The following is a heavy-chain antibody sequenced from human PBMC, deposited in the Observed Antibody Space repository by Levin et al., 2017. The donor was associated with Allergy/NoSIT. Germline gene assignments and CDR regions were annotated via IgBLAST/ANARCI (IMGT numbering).Heavy chain of an antibody. Sequence: QSGESLKISCAASGYSLGDYAMHWVRQAPGKGLEWVSSISWNSGGIGYADSVKGRFTISRDNAKNSLYLQMNSLRVEDTALYYCVKGSAAAGDLFDFWGQGTLVTVSS. V-gene: IGHV3-9*01. CDR1: GYSLGDYA. D-gene: IGHD6-13*01. CDR2: ISWNSGGI. J-gene: IGHJ4*02. CDR3: VKGSAAAGDLFDF.